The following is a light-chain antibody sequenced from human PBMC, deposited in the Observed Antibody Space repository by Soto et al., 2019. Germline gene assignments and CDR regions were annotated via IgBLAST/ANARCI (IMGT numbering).Light chain of an antibody. Sequence: IQMTQSPSSLSAFVGDRVTITCRASQSISNYLNWYQQKPGKAPKLLIYAASSLQSGVPSRLSGSGSGTDFTLTISSLQPEDFATYYCQQSYSTPLTFGGGTKVEI. CDR3: QQSYSTPLT. J-gene: IGKJ4*01. V-gene: IGKV1-39*01. CDR1: QSISNY. CDR2: AAS.